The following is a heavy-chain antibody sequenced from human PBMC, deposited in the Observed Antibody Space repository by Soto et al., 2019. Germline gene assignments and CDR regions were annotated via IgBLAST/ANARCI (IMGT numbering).Heavy chain of an antibody. CDR1: GFTFGDYA. V-gene: IGHV3-49*03. D-gene: IGHD6-13*01. J-gene: IGHJ5*02. CDR2: IRSKAYGGTT. CDR3: TRFLAAAGRELFDP. Sequence: GGSLRLSCTASGFTFGDYAMSWFRQAPGKGLEWVGFIRSKAYGGTTEYAASVKGRFTISRDDSKSIAYLQMNSLKTEDTAVYYCTRFLAAAGRELFDPWGQGTLVTVSS.